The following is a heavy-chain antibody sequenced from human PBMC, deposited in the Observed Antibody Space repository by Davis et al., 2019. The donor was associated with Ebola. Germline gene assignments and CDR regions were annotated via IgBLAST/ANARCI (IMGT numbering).Heavy chain of an antibody. V-gene: IGHV1-3*01. CDR1: GYTFTSYA. Sequence: ASVKVSCKASGYTFTSYAMHWVRQAPGQRLEWMGWINAGNGNTKYSQKFQGRVTMTTDTSTSTAYMELRSLRSDDTAVYYCARDYYDSSGYGPSWYFDLWGRGTLVTVSS. D-gene: IGHD3-22*01. CDR3: ARDYYDSSGYGPSWYFDL. CDR2: INAGNGNT. J-gene: IGHJ2*01.